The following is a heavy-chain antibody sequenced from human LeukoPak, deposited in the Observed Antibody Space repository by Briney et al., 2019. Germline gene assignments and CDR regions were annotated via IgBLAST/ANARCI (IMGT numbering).Heavy chain of an antibody. J-gene: IGHJ5*02. CDR1: GYTFTSYA. Sequence: GASVKVSCKASGYTFTSYAMHWVRQAPGQRLEWMGWINAGNGNTKYSQKFQGRVTITTDESTSTAYMELSSLRSEDTAVYYCAEEVYYDSSGYYPNWFDPWGQGTLVTVSS. D-gene: IGHD3-22*01. CDR2: INAGNGNT. CDR3: AEEVYYDSSGYYPNWFDP. V-gene: IGHV1-3*01.